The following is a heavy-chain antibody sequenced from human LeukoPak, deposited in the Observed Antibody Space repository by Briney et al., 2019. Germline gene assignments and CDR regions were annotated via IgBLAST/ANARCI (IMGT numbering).Heavy chain of an antibody. CDR3: ARDFSNYYYYYMDV. J-gene: IGHJ6*03. V-gene: IGHV1-8*01. CDR1: GYAFTSYD. Sequence: ASVKVSCKASGYAFTSYDINWVRQATGQGLEWMGWMNPNSGNTGYAQKFQGRVTMTRNTSISTAYMELSSLRSEDTAVYYCARDFSNYYYYYMDVWGKGTTVTVSS. D-gene: IGHD4-11*01. CDR2: MNPNSGNT.